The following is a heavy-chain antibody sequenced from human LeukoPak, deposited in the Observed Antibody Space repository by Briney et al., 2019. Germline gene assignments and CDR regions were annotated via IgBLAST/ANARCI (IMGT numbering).Heavy chain of an antibody. J-gene: IGHJ4*01. CDR3: ARDLRAFFDY. D-gene: IGHD5/OR15-5a*01. CDR2: IKQDGSEK. V-gene: IGHV3-7*01. CDR1: GFTFSGYW. Sequence: GGSLRLSCAASGFTFSGYWMTWVRQAPGKGLEWVANIKQDGSEKYYVDSVKGRLTISRDNAENSLYLQMNSLRAADTAVYYCARDLRAFFDYWGQGTLVPVSS.